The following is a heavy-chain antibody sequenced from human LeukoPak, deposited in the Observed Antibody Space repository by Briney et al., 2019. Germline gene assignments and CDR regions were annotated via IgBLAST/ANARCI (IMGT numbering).Heavy chain of an antibody. Sequence: SETLSLTCTVSGGSISSSSYYWGWIRQPPGKGLEWIGGIYYSGSTYYNPSLKSRVTISVDTSKNQFSLKLSSVTAADTAVYYCARVVVRGGTKLDYWGQGTPVTVSS. CDR1: GGSISSSSYY. CDR3: ARVVVRGGTKLDY. D-gene: IGHD3-10*01. V-gene: IGHV4-39*01. CDR2: IYYSGST. J-gene: IGHJ4*02.